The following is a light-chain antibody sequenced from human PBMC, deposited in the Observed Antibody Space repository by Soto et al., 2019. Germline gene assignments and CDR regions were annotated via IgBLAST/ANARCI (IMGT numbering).Light chain of an antibody. Sequence: DVQMTHAPASLSASLGDGVTSALRAGQPIADYLDWYQQKPGEAPKVLIFGASSLRSGVPSRFSGSGYGTDFTLTINNLQPEDFATYYCQQTHAAPLPFGQGTRLEIK. CDR3: QQTHAAPLP. J-gene: IGKJ5*01. V-gene: IGKV1-39*01. CDR2: GAS. CDR1: QPIADY.